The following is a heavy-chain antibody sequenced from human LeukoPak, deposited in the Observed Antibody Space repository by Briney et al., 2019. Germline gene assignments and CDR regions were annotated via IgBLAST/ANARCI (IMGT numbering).Heavy chain of an antibody. CDR1: GFTFSSYA. CDR2: VSGDGGSI. CDR3: ARVAFGGDAFDI. V-gene: IGHV3-43*02. D-gene: IGHD3-16*01. J-gene: IGHJ3*02. Sequence: GGSLRLSCAASGFTFSSYAMSWVRQAPGKGLEWVSLVSGDGGSIYYADSVKGRFTISRDNSKNSLYLQMNSLRDEDTAVYYCARVAFGGDAFDIWGQGTMVTVSS.